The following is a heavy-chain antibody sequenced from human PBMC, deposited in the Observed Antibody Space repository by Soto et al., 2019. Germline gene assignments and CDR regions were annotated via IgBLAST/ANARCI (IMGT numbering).Heavy chain of an antibody. D-gene: IGHD3-9*01. CDR3: ARAERYFDWPYWNYFDY. CDR1: GFTFSSYW. Sequence: GGSLRLSCAASGFTFSSYWMSWVRQAPGKGLEWVANIKQDGSEKYYVDSVKGRFTISRDNAKNSLYLQMNSLRAEDTAVYYCARAERYFDWPYWNYFDYWGQGTLVTVSS. V-gene: IGHV3-7*05. J-gene: IGHJ4*02. CDR2: IKQDGSEK.